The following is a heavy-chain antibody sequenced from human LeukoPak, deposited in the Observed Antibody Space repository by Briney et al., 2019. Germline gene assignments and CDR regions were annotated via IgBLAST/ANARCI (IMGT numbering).Heavy chain of an antibody. V-gene: IGHV4-38-2*02. CDR3: ARGNVVVDGGYYFDY. Sequence: ASETLSLTCTVSGYSLSSGYYWGWIRQPPGKGLEWFGSIYHSGSTYYNPSLKSRVTISVDTSKNQFSLKLSSVTAADTAVYYCARGNVVVDGGYYFDYWGQGTLVTVSS. J-gene: IGHJ4*02. CDR2: IYHSGST. CDR1: GYSLSSGYY. D-gene: IGHD2-15*01.